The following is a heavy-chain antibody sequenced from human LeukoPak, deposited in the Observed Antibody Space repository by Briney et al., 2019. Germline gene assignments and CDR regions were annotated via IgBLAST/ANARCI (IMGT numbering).Heavy chain of an antibody. CDR3: ARESGYDIDFDY. V-gene: IGHV3-21*01. D-gene: IGHD5-12*01. CDR2: ISSSSSDI. J-gene: IGHJ4*02. CDR1: GSTFSNYS. Sequence: GGSLRLSCAASGSTFSNYSLNWVRQAPGKGLEWVSSISSSSSDIYYADSVKGRFTISRDNAKNSLYLQMNSLRAEDTAVYYCARESGYDIDFDYWGQGTLVTVSS.